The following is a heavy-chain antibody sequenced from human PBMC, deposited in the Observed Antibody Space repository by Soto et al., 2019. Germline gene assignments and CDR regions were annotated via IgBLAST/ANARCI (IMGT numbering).Heavy chain of an antibody. CDR2: GYYSGST. CDR1: GRSFSSSSSY. CDR3: ARHLSRSQHAYYYSVDV. Sequence: PSAPLSLTCTVSGRSFSSSSSYWAWIRKPPGTAMEWIGGGYYSGSTYYNTSLTSRVNLSVVQSKNQFPLTLSSVTAADTPVYYCARHLSRSQHAYYYSVDVGRRGTTVT. D-gene: IGHD6-13*01. J-gene: IGHJ6*02. V-gene: IGHV4-39*01.